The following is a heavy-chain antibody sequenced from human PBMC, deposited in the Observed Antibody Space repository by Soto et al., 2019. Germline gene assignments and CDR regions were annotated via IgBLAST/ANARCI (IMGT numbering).Heavy chain of an antibody. CDR3: ARDLMTTVTTRWFDP. D-gene: IGHD4-17*01. Sequence: QVQLVQSGAEVKKPGASVKVSCKASGYTFTSYGISWVRQAPGQGLEWMGWISAYTGNTNSAQNLQGRVTLTTDPSTSTAYMEMRSLRSDDTAVYYCARDLMTTVTTRWFDPWGQGTVV. J-gene: IGHJ5*02. V-gene: IGHV1-18*01. CDR1: GYTFTSYG. CDR2: ISAYTGNT.